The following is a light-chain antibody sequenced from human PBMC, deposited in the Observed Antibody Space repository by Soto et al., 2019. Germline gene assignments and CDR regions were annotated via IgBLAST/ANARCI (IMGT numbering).Light chain of an antibody. Sequence: ERVMTQSPATLSVSPGERATLSCRASQSVSSNLAWYQQKPGQAPRLLIYGASTRATGIPARFSGSGSGTEFTLTISSLQSEDFAVYYCQQYNNWPQTFGQGGNVDI. CDR2: GAS. CDR3: QQYNNWPQT. V-gene: IGKV3-15*01. J-gene: IGKJ1*01. CDR1: QSVSSN.